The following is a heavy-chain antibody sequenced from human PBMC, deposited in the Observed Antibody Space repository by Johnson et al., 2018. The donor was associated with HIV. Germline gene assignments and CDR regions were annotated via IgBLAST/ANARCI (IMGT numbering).Heavy chain of an antibody. J-gene: IGHJ3*02. Sequence: QVQLVESGGGVVQPGRSLRLSCAASGFTFSSYAMHWVRQAPGKGLEWVAVIRYDGSNKYYADSVKGRFTIPRDNSKNTLYLQMNSLRAEDTAVYYCAKVRGWSDDTFDIWGQGTMVTVSS. D-gene: IGHD5-12*01. V-gene: IGHV3-30*02. CDR2: IRYDGSNK. CDR1: GFTFSSYA. CDR3: AKVRGWSDDTFDI.